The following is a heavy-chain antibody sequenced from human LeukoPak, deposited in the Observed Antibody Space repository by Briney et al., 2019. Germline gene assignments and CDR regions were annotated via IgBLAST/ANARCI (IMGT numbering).Heavy chain of an antibody. J-gene: IGHJ2*01. Sequence: PSETLSLTCTVSGGSISSYYWGWIRQPPGKGLEWIGSIYYSGSTYYNPSLKSRVTISVDTSKNQFSLKLSSVTAADTAVYYCARARNSGYSSSWYFDLWGRGTLVTVSS. D-gene: IGHD6-13*01. CDR3: ARARNSGYSSSWYFDL. CDR2: IYYSGST. CDR1: GGSISSYY. V-gene: IGHV4-39*07.